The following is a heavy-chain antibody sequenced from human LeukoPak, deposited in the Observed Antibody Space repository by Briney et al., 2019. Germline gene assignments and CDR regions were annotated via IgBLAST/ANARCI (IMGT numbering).Heavy chain of an antibody. V-gene: IGHV3-73*01. J-gene: IGHJ3*02. D-gene: IGHD3-22*01. CDR1: GFTFSRSA. CDR3: TRRILPDSSGYYALVAFDI. CDR2: IRSKANSYAT. Sequence: PGGSLRLSCAASGFTFSRSAMHWVRQASGKGLEWVGHIRSKANSYATAYAAAVKGRVTISRDDSKNTAYLQMNSLKTEDTAVYYCTRRILPDSSGYYALVAFDIWGQGRIVSVSS.